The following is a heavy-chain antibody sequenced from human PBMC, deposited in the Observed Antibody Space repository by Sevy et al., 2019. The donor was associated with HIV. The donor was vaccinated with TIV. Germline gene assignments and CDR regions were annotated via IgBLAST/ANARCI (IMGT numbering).Heavy chain of an antibody. D-gene: IGHD3-10*01. V-gene: IGHV3-30-3*01. CDR3: ARDRGVKYYYGSGSYYKGFDY. Sequence: GGSLRLSCAASGFTFSSYAMHWVRQAPGKGLEWVAVISYDGSNKYYADSVKGRFTISRDNSKNTLYLQMNSLRAEDTAVYYCARDRGVKYYYGSGSYYKGFDYWGQGTLVTVSS. CDR2: ISYDGSNK. CDR1: GFTFSSYA. J-gene: IGHJ4*02.